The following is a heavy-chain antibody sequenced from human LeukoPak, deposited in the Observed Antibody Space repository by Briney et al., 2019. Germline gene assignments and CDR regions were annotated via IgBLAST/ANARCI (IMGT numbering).Heavy chain of an antibody. Sequence: PGGSLRLSCAASGFTFSSAWMTWVRQAPGKGPEWVANINGDGSERYYVASVKGCFTISRDNAKNSLYLQMNSLRAEDTAVYYCTRDFGWQQFDYWGQGTLVTVSS. D-gene: IGHD5-24*01. J-gene: IGHJ4*02. CDR3: TRDFGWQQFDY. CDR2: INGDGSER. CDR1: GFTFSSAW. V-gene: IGHV3-7*01.